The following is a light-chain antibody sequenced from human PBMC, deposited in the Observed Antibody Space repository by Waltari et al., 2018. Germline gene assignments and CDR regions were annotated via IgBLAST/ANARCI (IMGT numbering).Light chain of an antibody. V-gene: IGLV1-47*02. Sequence: QSVLTQPPSTSGTPGQRVTISCSGSSSNLGSNYLYWYQHLPGTAPKLLIYTNDQRPSGVPDRFSGSKSGTSASLAISGLQSDDESDYFCAAWDDTLSAVVFGGGTKLTVL. J-gene: IGLJ2*01. CDR3: AAWDDTLSAVV. CDR1: SSNLGSNY. CDR2: TND.